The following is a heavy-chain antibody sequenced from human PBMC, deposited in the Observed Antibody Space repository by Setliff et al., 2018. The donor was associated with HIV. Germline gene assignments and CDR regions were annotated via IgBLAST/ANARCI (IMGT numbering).Heavy chain of an antibody. D-gene: IGHD3-10*01. J-gene: IGHJ4*02. CDR2: MNPNSGNT. V-gene: IGHV1-8*02. CDR1: GYTITSYD. Sequence: ASVKVSCKASGYTITSYDINWVRQATGQGLEWMGWMNPNSGNTGYAQKFQGRVTMTRNTSISTAYMELSSLRSEDTAVYYCAREGSPIYYFDYWSQGTLVTVSS. CDR3: AREGSPIYYFDY.